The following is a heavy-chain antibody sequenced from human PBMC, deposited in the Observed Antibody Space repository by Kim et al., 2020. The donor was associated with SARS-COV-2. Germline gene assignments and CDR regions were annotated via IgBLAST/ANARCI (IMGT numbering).Heavy chain of an antibody. J-gene: IGHJ5*02. V-gene: IGHV4-34*01. CDR1: GGSFSGYY. CDR3: ARGLRISRPLLITIFYSQNWCDP. CDR2: INHSGST. Sequence: SETLSLTCAVYGGSFSGYYWSWIRQPPGKGLEWIGEINHSGSTNYNPSLKSRVTISVDTSKNQFSLKLSSVTAADTAVYYCARGLRISRPLLITIFYSQNWCDPWGQGTLLTVAS. D-gene: IGHD3-3*01.